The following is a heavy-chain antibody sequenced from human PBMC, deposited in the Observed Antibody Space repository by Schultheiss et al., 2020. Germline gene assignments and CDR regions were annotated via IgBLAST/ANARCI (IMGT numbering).Heavy chain of an antibody. CDR3: ARGTNCSSTSCYAGWFDP. CDR1: GGSISSYY. J-gene: IGHJ5*02. Sequence: SETLSLTCTVSGGSISSYYWSWIRQPPGKGLEWIGYIYYSGSTNYNPSLKSRVTISVDTSKNQFSLKLSSVTAADTAVYYCARGTNCSSTSCYAGWFDPWGQGTLVTVSS. CDR2: IYYSGST. D-gene: IGHD2-2*01. V-gene: IGHV4-59*08.